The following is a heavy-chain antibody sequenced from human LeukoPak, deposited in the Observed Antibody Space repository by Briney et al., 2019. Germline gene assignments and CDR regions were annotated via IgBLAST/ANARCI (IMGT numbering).Heavy chain of an antibody. CDR1: GFTFSSYA. CDR2: ISGSGGST. D-gene: IGHD2-2*01. V-gene: IGHV3-23*01. Sequence: GGSLRLSCAASGFTFSSYAMSWVRQAPGKGLEWVSAISGSGGSTYYADSVKGRFTISRDNSKNTLYLQMNSLRAEDTAVYYCAKDRRYCSSTSCYEVLYYFDYWGQGILVTVSS. J-gene: IGHJ4*02. CDR3: AKDRRYCSSTSCYEVLYYFDY.